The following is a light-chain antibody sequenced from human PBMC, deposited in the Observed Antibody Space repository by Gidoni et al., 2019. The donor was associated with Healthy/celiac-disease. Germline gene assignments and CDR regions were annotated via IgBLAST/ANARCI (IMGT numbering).Light chain of an antibody. J-gene: IGKJ1*01. CDR1: QSVLYSSNNKNY. CDR3: QQYYSTPRT. Sequence: DIVMTQSPDSLAVSLCERATINCKSSQSVLYSSNNKNYLAWYQQKPGQPPKLLIYWASTRESGVPDRFSGSGSGTDFTLTISSLQAEDVAVYYCQQYYSTPRTFXXXTKVEIK. V-gene: IGKV4-1*01. CDR2: WAS.